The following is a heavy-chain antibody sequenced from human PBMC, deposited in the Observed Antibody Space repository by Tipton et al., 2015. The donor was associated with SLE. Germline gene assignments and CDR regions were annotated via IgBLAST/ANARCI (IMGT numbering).Heavy chain of an antibody. Sequence: VQLVQSGAEVKKPGESLKISCKGSGHSFTNYWIGWVRQMPGKGLEWMAIIYPDDSDTGYNPSFQGQVSISADKSISTVYLEWSSLKASDTAMYYCARSPYSIPYSMFDYWGQGTLVTVSS. CDR2: IYPDDSDT. D-gene: IGHD1-26*01. CDR1: GHSFTNYW. V-gene: IGHV5-51*03. J-gene: IGHJ4*02. CDR3: ARSPYSIPYSMFDY.